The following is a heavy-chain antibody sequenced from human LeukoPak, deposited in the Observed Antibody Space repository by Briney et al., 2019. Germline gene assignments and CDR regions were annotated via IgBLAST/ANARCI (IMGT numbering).Heavy chain of an antibody. CDR1: GFTFSSYG. CDR2: ISYDGGNT. Sequence: PGRSLRLSCAASGFTFSSYGMHWVRQAPGKGLEWVAVISYDGGNTYYADSVKGRFTISRDNSTNTLYLQMNSLRAEDTAVYYCAKDLFPYCSAGNCYVLDYWGQGTLVTASS. J-gene: IGHJ4*02. D-gene: IGHD2-15*01. V-gene: IGHV3-30*18. CDR3: AKDLFPYCSAGNCYVLDY.